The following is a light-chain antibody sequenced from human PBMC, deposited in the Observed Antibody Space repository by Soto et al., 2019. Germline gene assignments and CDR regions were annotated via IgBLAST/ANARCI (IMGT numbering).Light chain of an antibody. CDR1: SSDVGGYNY. CDR2: EVS. J-gene: IGLJ1*01. Sequence: QSVLTQPASVSGSPGQSITISCTGTSSDVGGYNYVSWYQQHPGKAPKLMIYEVSNRPSGVSNRFSGSKSGNTASLTISGLQAEDEADYYCSSSTSSSLYVSGTGTKVTVL. CDR3: SSSTSSSLYV. V-gene: IGLV2-14*01.